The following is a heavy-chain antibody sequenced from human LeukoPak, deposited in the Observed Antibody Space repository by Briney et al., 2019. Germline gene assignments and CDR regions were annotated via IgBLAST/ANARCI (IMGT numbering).Heavy chain of an antibody. CDR1: GFTFSSYW. Sequence: GGSLRLSCAASGFTFSSYWMHWVRQAPGKGLVGVSRINSDGSSTSYADSVKGRFTISRDNAKNTLYLQMNSLRAEDTAVYYCARGVGGYSYGYLGYWGQGTLVTVSS. CDR3: ARGVGGYSYGYLGY. V-gene: IGHV3-74*01. D-gene: IGHD5-18*01. J-gene: IGHJ4*02. CDR2: INSDGSST.